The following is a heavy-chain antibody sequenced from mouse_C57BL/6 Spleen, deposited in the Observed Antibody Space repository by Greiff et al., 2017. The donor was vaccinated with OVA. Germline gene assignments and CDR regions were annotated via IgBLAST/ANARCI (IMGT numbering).Heavy chain of an antibody. J-gene: IGHJ1*03. Sequence: QVQLQQSGPELVKPGASVKISCKASGYAFSSSWMKWVKQRPGKGLEWIGRIYPGDGDTNYNGKFKGKATLTADKSSSTAYMQLSSLTSEDSAVYFCARAYGYFDVWGTGTTVTVSS. CDR3: ARAYGYFDV. V-gene: IGHV1-82*01. CDR2: IYPGDGDT. CDR1: GYAFSSSW.